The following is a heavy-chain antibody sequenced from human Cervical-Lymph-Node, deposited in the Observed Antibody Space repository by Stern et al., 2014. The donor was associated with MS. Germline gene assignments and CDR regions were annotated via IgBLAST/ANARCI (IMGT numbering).Heavy chain of an antibody. CDR1: GGSISSGSYY. V-gene: IGHV4-61*02. D-gene: IGHD3-22*01. CDR2: IYTSGST. CDR3: ARQYYDPFDY. Sequence: QLQLQESGPGLVKPSQTLSLTCTVSGGSISSGSYYWSWIRQPAGKGLEWIGRIYTSGSTNYNPSLKSRVTISVDTSKNQFPLKLSSVTAADTAVYYCARQYYDPFDYWGQGTLVTVS. J-gene: IGHJ4*02.